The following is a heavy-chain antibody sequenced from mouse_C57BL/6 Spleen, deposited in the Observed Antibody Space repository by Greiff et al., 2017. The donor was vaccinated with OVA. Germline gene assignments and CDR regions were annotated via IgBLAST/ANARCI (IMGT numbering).Heavy chain of an antibody. V-gene: IGHV5-4*03. J-gene: IGHJ3*01. Sequence: DVMLVESGGGLVKPGGSLKLSCAASGFTFSSYAMSWVRQTPEKRLEWVATISDGGSYTYYPDNVKGRFTISRDNAKNNLYLQMSHLKSEDTAMYYCARGISEYYYGSSYTWFAYWGQGTLVTVSA. D-gene: IGHD1-1*01. CDR3: ARGISEYYYGSSYTWFAY. CDR1: GFTFSSYA. CDR2: ISDGGSYT.